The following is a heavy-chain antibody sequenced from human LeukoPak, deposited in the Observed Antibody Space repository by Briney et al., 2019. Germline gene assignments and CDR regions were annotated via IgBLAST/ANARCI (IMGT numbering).Heavy chain of an antibody. J-gene: IGHJ4*02. CDR3: AKWEPRYLGDY. CDR1: GFTFDIYS. CDR2: ITGSDDAT. V-gene: IGHV3-23*01. Sequence: GGSLRLSCAASGFTFDIYSLSWVRQAPGKGLEWVSTITGSDDATYYADSVKGRFTISRDSAQYTVYLQMDRLRVEDSALYYCAKWEPRYLGDYWGLGTLDTVSS. D-gene: IGHD1-26*01.